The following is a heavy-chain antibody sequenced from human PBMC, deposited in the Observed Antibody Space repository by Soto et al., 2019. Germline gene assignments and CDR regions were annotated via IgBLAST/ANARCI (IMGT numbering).Heavy chain of an antibody. V-gene: IGHV3-48*02. Sequence: GGSLRLSCAASGFTFSSYSMNCVRQAPGEGLEWVSYISSSSSTIYYADSVKGRFTISRDNAKNSLYLQMNSLRDEDTAVYYCARDEDPSLGYFDWLSGGSGDCYYYGIDFWGQGTLVTVSS. CDR1: GFTFSSYS. CDR3: ARDEDPSLGYFDWLSGGSGDCYYYGIDF. J-gene: IGHJ6*02. D-gene: IGHD3-9*01. CDR2: ISSSSSTI.